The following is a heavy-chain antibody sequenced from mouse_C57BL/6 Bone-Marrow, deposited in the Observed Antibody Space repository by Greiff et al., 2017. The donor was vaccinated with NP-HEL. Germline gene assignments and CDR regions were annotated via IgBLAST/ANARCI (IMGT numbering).Heavy chain of an antibody. V-gene: IGHV1-75*01. CDR2: IFPGSGST. J-gene: IGHJ2*01. Sequence: VQLQQSGPELVKPGASVKISCKASGYTFTDYYINWVKQRPGQGLEWIGWIFPGSGSTYYNEKFKGKATLTVDKSSSTAYMLLSSLTSEDSAVYFCARWYYGSSLYYFDYWGQGTTLTVSS. D-gene: IGHD1-1*01. CDR1: GYTFTDYY. CDR3: ARWYYGSSLYYFDY.